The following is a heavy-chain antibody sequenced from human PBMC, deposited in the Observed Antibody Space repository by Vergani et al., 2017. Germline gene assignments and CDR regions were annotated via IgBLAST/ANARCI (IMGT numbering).Heavy chain of an antibody. J-gene: IGHJ4*02. CDR1: GYTFTGYY. CDR3: ARGPPRIYSGYEPFDY. Sequence: QVQLVQSGAEVKKPGASVKVSCKASGYTFTGYYMHWVRQAPGQGLEWMGWINPNSGGTNYAQKFQGRVTMTRDTSISTAYMELSRLRSDDTAVYYCARGPPRIYSGYEPFDYWGQGTLVTVSS. V-gene: IGHV1-2*02. D-gene: IGHD5-12*01. CDR2: INPNSGGT.